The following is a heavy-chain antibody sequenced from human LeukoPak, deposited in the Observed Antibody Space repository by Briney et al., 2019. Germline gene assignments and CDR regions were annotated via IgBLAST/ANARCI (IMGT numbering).Heavy chain of an antibody. V-gene: IGHV3-30*04. D-gene: IGHD3-22*01. CDR1: GFTFSTYG. J-gene: IGHJ4*02. Sequence: PGGSLRLSCAASGFTFSTYGMHWVRQAPDKGLEWVALTSYDGSNKDYADSVKGRFTISRDNSKNTLYLQMNSLRAEDTAVYYCATTYYYDSSGYLPFDYWGQGILVTVSS. CDR2: TSYDGSNK. CDR3: ATTYYYDSSGYLPFDY.